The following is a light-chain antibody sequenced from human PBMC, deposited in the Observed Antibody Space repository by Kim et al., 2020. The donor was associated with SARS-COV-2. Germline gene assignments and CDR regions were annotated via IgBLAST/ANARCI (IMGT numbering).Light chain of an antibody. J-gene: IGLJ1*01. CDR1: KLRDRY. V-gene: IGLV3-1*01. Sequence: VSPGQTASITCSGDKLRDRYTSWYQQKPGQSPLLVIYDDTNRPSGIPERFSGSNSGNTATLTISGTQAMDEADYYCQAWDSSTFYVFGTGTKVTVL. CDR2: DDT. CDR3: QAWDSSTFYV.